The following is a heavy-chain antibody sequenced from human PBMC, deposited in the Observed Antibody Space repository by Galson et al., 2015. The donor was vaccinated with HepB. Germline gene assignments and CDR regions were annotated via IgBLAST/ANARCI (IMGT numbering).Heavy chain of an antibody. Sequence: SVKVSCKASGYTFASYGISWVRQAPGQGLEWMGWIGAYNGNTNYAQKLQGRVTMTTDTSTSTAYMELRSLRSDDTAVYYCARVCSSTSCYTADYWGQGTLVTVSS. CDR1: GYTFASYG. CDR3: ARVCSSTSCYTADY. D-gene: IGHD2-2*02. CDR2: IGAYNGNT. V-gene: IGHV1-18*01. J-gene: IGHJ4*02.